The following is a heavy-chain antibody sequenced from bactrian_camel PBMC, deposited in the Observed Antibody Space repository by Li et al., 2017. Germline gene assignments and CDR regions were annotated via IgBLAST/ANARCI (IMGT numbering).Heavy chain of an antibody. CDR1: GRDFCAFE. J-gene: IGHJ7*01. V-gene: IGHV3S53*01. D-gene: IGHD6*01. Sequence: HVQLVESGGGTVQAGGSLRLSCTRSGRDFCAFEMTWFRRAPGKNRETVAAIEANGKTTYADFVKGRFTIFQGNAGTTTYLQMDNLKPDDTALYYCAADWKNIRPAGGPRYGGGNCQYFGMDYWGKGTQVTVS. CDR2: IEANGKT.